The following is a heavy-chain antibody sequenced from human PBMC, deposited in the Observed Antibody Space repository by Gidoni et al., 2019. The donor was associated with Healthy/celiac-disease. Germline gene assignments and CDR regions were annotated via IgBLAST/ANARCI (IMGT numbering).Heavy chain of an antibody. V-gene: IGHV3-9*01. Sequence: EVQLVESGGGLVQHGRSLRLSCAASGFTFDDYAMHWVRQAPGKGLEWVSGISWNSGSIGYADSVKGRFTISRDNAKNSLYLQMNSLRAEDTALYHCAKDPTARITMVRGVYFDYWGQGTLVTVSS. J-gene: IGHJ4*02. D-gene: IGHD3-10*01. CDR2: ISWNSGSI. CDR3: AKDPTARITMVRGVYFDY. CDR1: GFTFDDYA.